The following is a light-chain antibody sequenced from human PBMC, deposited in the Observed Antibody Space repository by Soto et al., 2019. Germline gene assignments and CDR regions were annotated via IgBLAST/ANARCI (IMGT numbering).Light chain of an antibody. J-gene: IGKJ1*01. CDR3: MQAQQIPRT. Sequence: DIVMTQSPLSLSVTPGEPASISCRSSQSLLHTSGDNYLDWYLQKQWQSPQLLIYLGSKRASGVSDRVSGIGSGTRFTLRISRVEAVDLGFYYCMQAQQIPRTFGQGTKVEIK. CDR1: QSLLHTSGDNY. V-gene: IGKV2-28*01. CDR2: LGS.